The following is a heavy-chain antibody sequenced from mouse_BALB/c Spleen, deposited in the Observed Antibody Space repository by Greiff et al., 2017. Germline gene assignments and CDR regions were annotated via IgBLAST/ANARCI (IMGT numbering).Heavy chain of an antibody. Sequence: QVQLKQSGAELMKPGASVKISCKATGYTFSSYWIEWVKQRPGHGLEWIGEILPGSGSTNYNEKFKGKATFTADTSSNTAYMQLSSLTSEDSAFYYCARWANYGSSCFDYWGQGTTLTVSS. D-gene: IGHD1-1*01. CDR2: ILPGSGST. J-gene: IGHJ2*01. CDR1: GYTFSSYW. V-gene: IGHV1-9*01. CDR3: ARWANYGSSCFDY.